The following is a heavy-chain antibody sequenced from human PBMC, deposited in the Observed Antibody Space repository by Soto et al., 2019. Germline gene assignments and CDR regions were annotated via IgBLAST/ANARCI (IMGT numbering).Heavy chain of an antibody. D-gene: IGHD1-1*01. CDR1: GFTFDDYA. Sequence: EVQLVESGGGLVQPGRSLRLSCAASGFTFDDYAMHWVRQVPGKGLEWISGISWDSGTLGYADSVKGRFIISRDDAKQSLFLQMNRLRGEDTALYYCAQGRYPTRASPLDLWGQGTLASFSS. J-gene: IGHJ5*02. CDR3: AQGRYPTRASPLDL. V-gene: IGHV3-9*01. CDR2: ISWDSGTL.